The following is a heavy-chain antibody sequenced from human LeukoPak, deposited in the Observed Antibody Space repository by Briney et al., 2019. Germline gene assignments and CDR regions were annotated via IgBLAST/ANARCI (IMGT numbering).Heavy chain of an antibody. Sequence: GGSLRLSCAASGYTFSSYWMHWVRQAPGKVLVWVSRINSDGSTTNYADSVKGRFTISRDNAKTTLYLQMNSLRAEDTAVYYCSSQIWLGELFAHYWGQGTLVTVSS. J-gene: IGHJ4*02. V-gene: IGHV3-74*01. CDR3: SSQIWLGELFAHY. CDR2: INSDGSTT. CDR1: GYTFSSYW. D-gene: IGHD3-10*01.